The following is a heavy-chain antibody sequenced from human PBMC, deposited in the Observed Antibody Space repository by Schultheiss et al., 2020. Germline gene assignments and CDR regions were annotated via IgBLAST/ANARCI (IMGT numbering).Heavy chain of an antibody. CDR2: IYWDDDK. CDR3: AHRPTTVDAFDI. Sequence: SCPTLVKPTQTLTLTCTFSGFSLSTRGVGVGWIRQPPGKALEWLALIYWDDDKCYSPSLKSRLTITKDTSKNQVVLTMTNMDPVDTATYYCAHRPTTVDAFDIWGQGTMVTVSS. V-gene: IGHV2-5*02. CDR1: GFSLSTRGVG. D-gene: IGHD4-11*01. J-gene: IGHJ3*02.